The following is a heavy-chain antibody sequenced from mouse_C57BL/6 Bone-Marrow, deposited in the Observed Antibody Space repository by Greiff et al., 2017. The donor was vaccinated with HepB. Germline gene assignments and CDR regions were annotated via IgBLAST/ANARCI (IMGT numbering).Heavy chain of an antibody. CDR1: GYTFTDYN. CDR2: INPNNGGT. D-gene: IGHD1-1*01. CDR3: ARGDFYYYGSSPWFAY. V-gene: IGHV1-18*01. J-gene: IGHJ3*01. Sequence: EVQLVESGPELVKPGASVKIPCKASGYTFTDYNMDWVKQSHGKSLEWIGDINPNNGGTIDNQKFKGKATLTVDKSSSTAYMELRSLTSEDTAVYYCARGDFYYYGSSPWFAYWGRGTLVTVSA.